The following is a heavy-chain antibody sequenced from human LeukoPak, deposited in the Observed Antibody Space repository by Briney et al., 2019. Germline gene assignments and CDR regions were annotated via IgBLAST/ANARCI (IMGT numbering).Heavy chain of an antibody. CDR1: GFTFSSYA. CDR2: ISGSGGST. J-gene: IGHJ4*02. D-gene: IGHD6-6*01. Sequence: GGSLRLSCAASGFTFSSYAMSWVRQAPGKGLEWVSAISGSGGSTYYADSVKGRFTISRDNSMNTLYLQMNSLRAEDTAVYYCAKDPGVAARIPFIFDYWGQGTLVTVSS. V-gene: IGHV3-23*01. CDR3: AKDPGVAARIPFIFDY.